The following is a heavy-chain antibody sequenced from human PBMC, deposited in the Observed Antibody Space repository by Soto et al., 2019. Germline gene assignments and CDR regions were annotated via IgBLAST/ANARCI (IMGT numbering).Heavy chain of an antibody. CDR3: AFEIVMPYY. V-gene: IGHV1-69*02. CDR1: GGTFSSYT. J-gene: IGHJ4*02. CDR2: IIPMLGLT. D-gene: IGHD1-26*01. Sequence: QVQVVQSGAEVKKPGSSVTVSCKASGGTFSSYTITWVRQATGQGLEWMGRIIPMLGLTNYAQKFQGRVAITADKPTSPAYMELSSLRSGDTAVDYCAFEIVMPYYWGQGTLVTVSS.